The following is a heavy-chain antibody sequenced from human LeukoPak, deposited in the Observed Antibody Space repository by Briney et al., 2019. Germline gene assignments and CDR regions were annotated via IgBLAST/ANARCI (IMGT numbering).Heavy chain of an antibody. J-gene: IGHJ6*03. CDR3: ARESRYSSSRSIVGYYYMDV. CDR1: GDSISSSSYY. D-gene: IGHD6-13*01. Sequence: SETLSLTCTVSGDSISSSSYYWSWIRQPPGKGLEWIGYIYYSGSTNYNPSLKSRVTISVDTSKNQFSLKLSSVTAADTAVYYCARESRYSSSRSIVGYYYMDVWGKGTTVTISS. V-gene: IGHV4-61*01. CDR2: IYYSGST.